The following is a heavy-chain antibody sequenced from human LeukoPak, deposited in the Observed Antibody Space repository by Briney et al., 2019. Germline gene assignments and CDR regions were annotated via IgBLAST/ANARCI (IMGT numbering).Heavy chain of an antibody. CDR3: ARGFKWFGEFFDY. CDR2: INHRGNT. D-gene: IGHD3-10*01. J-gene: IGHJ4*02. CDR1: GGSFSGDY. V-gene: IGHV4-34*01. Sequence: PSETLSLTCAVYGGSFSGDYWNWIRQPPGKGLEWIGEINHRGNTNYNPSLKSRVTISVDTSKNQFSLKLSSVTAADTAVYYCARGFKWFGEFFDYWGQGTLVTVSS.